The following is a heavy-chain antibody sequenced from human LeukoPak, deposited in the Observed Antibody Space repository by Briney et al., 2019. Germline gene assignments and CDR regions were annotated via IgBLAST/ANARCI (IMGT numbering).Heavy chain of an antibody. CDR2: IYTSGST. V-gene: IGHV4-4*07. D-gene: IGHD5-18*01. CDR1: GGSISSYY. Sequence: PPETLSLTCTVSGGSISSYYWSWIRQPAGKGLEWIGRIYTSGSTNYNPSLKSRVTMSVDTSKNQFSLKLSSVTAADTAVYYCARDAIRPFNTAMAPIDYWGQGTLVTVSS. CDR3: ARDAIRPFNTAMAPIDY. J-gene: IGHJ4*02.